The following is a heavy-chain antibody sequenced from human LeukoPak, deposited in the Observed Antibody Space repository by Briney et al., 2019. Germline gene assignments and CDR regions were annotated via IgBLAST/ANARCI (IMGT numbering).Heavy chain of an antibody. J-gene: IGHJ6*02. CDR3: ARDIEPYSNPLMRGDGMDV. D-gene: IGHD4-11*01. CDR2: ISYDGSNK. Sequence: GSLRLSCAASGFTFSSYAMHWVRQAPGKGLEWVAVISYDGSNKYYADSVKGRFTISRDNSKNTLYLQMNSLRAEDTAVYYCARDIEPYSNPLMRGDGMDVWGQGTTVTVSS. V-gene: IGHV3-30-3*01. CDR1: GFTFSSYA.